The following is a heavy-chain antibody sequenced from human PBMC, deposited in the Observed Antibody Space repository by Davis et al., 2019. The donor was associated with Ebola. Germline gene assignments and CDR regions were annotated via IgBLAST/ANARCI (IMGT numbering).Heavy chain of an antibody. CDR1: GGSISSSSYY. Sequence: MPSETLSLTCTVSGGSISSSSYYWGWIRQPPGKGLEWIGSIYYSGSTYYNPPLKSRVAMSVDTSKNQFSLKLSSATAADTAVYYCARPVGVYYHYFDYWGQGTLVTVSS. V-gene: IGHV4-39*01. CDR3: ARPVGVYYHYFDY. CDR2: IYYSGST. J-gene: IGHJ4*02. D-gene: IGHD1-26*01.